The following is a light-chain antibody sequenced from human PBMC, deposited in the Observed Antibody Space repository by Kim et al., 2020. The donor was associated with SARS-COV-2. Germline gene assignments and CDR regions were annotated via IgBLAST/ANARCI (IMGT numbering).Light chain of an antibody. CDR2: KAS. J-gene: IGKJ1*01. V-gene: IGKV1-5*03. Sequence: ASVGDRVTITCRASQSSHISLAWYQQKPGKAPKLLIYKASSLQSGVPSRFSGSESGTEFTLTISSLQPDDFATYYCQQYDTYPWTFGQGTKVDIK. CDR1: QSSHIS. CDR3: QQYDTYPWT.